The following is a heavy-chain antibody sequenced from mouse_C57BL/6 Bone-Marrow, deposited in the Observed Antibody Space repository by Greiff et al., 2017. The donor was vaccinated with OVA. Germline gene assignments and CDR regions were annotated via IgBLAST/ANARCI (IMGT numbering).Heavy chain of an antibody. Sequence: EVQRVESGGGLVQPGGSMKLSCVASGFTFSNYWMNWVRQSPEKGLEWVAQIRLKSDNYATHYSESVKGRFTISRDESKSSVYLQMNNLRAEDTGIYYCTAYYDYDGAMDYWGQGTSVTVSS. V-gene: IGHV6-3*01. CDR3: TAYYDYDGAMDY. CDR2: IRLKSDNYAT. CDR1: GFTFSNYW. J-gene: IGHJ4*01. D-gene: IGHD2-4*01.